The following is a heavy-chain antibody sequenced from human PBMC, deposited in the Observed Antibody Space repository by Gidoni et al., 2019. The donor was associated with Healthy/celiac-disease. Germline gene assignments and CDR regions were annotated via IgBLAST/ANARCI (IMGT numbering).Heavy chain of an antibody. V-gene: IGHV4-34*01. D-gene: IGHD2-2*01. J-gene: IGHJ6*02. CDR3: ARGPFRYCSSTSCFKRRDHYYYYGMDV. CDR1: GGSFSGYY. CDR2: INHSGST. Sequence: QVQLQQWGAGLLKPSETLSLTCAVYGGSFSGYYWSWIRQPPGKGLEWIGEINHSGSTNYNPSLKSRVTISVDTSKNQFSLKLSSVTAADTAVYYCARGPFRYCSSTSCFKRRDHYYYYGMDVWGQGTTVTVSS.